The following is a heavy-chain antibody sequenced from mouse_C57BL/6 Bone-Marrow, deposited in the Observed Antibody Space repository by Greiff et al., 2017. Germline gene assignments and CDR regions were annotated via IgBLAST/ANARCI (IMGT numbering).Heavy chain of an antibody. CDR2: INPNNGGT. CDR1: GYTFPDYN. V-gene: IGHV1-22*01. J-gene: IGHJ3*01. CDR3: ARYVYYGNYLFAY. D-gene: IGHD2-1*01. Sequence: VQLKQSGPELVKPGASVKMSCKASGYTFPDYNMHWVKQSHGKSLEWIGYINPNNGGTSYNQKFKGKATLTVNKSSSTAYMELRSLTSEDSAVYYCARYVYYGNYLFAYWGQGTLVTVSA.